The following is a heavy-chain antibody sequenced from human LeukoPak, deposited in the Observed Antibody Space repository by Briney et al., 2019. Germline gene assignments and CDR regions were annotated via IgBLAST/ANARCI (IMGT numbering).Heavy chain of an antibody. J-gene: IGHJ4*02. CDR3: ARAAYGSGSYLFDY. CDR2: IYNSGNT. CDR1: GGSISGYY. D-gene: IGHD3-10*01. Sequence: SETLSLTCTVSGGSISGYYWSWIRQPPGKGLEWIGYIYNSGNTNYNPSLKSRVTISVDTSKNQVSLKLSSVTAADTAVYYCARAAYGSGSYLFDYWGQGTLVTVSS. V-gene: IGHV4-59*08.